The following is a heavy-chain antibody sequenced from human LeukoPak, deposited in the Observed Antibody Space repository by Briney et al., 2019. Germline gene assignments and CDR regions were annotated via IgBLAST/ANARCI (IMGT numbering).Heavy chain of an antibody. J-gene: IGHJ6*02. Sequence: SETLSLTCTVSGGSISSSSYYWGWIRQPPGKGLEWIGSIYYSGSTYYNPSLKSRATISVDTSKNQFSLKLSSVTAADTAVYYCARDTVTIYYYYYGMDVWGQGTTVTVSS. CDR2: IYYSGST. CDR1: GGSISSSSYY. CDR3: ARDTVTIYYYYYGMDV. V-gene: IGHV4-39*02. D-gene: IGHD4-17*01.